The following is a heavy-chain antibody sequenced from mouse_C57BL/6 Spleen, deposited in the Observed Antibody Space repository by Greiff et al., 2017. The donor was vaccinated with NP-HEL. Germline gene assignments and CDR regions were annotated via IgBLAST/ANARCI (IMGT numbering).Heavy chain of an antibody. CDR1: GFNIKDDY. V-gene: IGHV14-4*01. Sequence: EVQLQQSGAELVRPGASVKLSCTASGFNIKDDYMHWVKQRPEQGLEWIGWIDPENGDTEYASKFQGKATITADTSSNTAYLQLSSLTSEDTAVYYCTTLYGNGDYYAMDYWGQGTSVTVSS. J-gene: IGHJ4*01. CDR2: IDPENGDT. D-gene: IGHD2-1*01. CDR3: TTLYGNGDYYAMDY.